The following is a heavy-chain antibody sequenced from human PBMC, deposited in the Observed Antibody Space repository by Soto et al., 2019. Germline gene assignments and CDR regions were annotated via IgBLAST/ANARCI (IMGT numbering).Heavy chain of an antibody. D-gene: IGHD6-19*01. CDR1: GGSISSSSYY. J-gene: IGHJ4*02. CDR2: IYYSGST. Sequence: QLQLQESGPGLVKPSETLSLTCTVSGGSISSSSYYWGWIRQPPGKGLEWIGSIYYSGSTYYNPSLKSRVTISIDTSKNQFSLKLSSVTAADTAVYYCAREALSSGWNWGQGTLVTVSS. V-gene: IGHV4-39*02. CDR3: AREALSSGWN.